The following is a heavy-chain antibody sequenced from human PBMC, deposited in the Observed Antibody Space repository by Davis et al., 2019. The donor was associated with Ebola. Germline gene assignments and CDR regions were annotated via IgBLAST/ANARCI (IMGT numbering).Heavy chain of an antibody. CDR2: LGLSADT. V-gene: IGHV3-23*01. CDR1: GFVFSSYV. CDR3: ARRTGMDV. J-gene: IGHJ6*02. Sequence: GGSLRLSCAASGFVFSSYVMSWVRRAPGKGLEWVSTLGLSADTYYADSVKGRFTISRDNSKNTLYLQMNSLRAEDTAVYYCARRTGMDVWGQGTTVTVSS. D-gene: IGHD1-1*01.